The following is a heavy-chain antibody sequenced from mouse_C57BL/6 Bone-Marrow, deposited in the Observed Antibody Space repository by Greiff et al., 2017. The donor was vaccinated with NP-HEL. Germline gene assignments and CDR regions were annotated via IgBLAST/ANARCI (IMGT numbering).Heavy chain of an antibody. D-gene: IGHD2-2*01. Sequence: QVQLQQPGAELVKPGASVKLSCKASGYTFTSYWMHWVKQRPGQGLEWIGMIHPNSGSTNYNEQFKSKATLTVDKSSSTAYMQLSSLTSEDSAVYYCAPIYYGFSWFAYWGQGTLVTVSA. J-gene: IGHJ3*01. CDR3: APIYYGFSWFAY. V-gene: IGHV1-64*01. CDR2: IHPNSGST. CDR1: GYTFTSYW.